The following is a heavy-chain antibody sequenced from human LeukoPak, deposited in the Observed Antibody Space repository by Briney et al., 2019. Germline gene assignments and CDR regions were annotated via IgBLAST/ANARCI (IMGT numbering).Heavy chain of an antibody. Sequence: SETLSLTCAVYGGSFSGYYWSWLRQPPGKGLEWIGEINHSGSTNYNPSLKSRVTISVDTSKNQFSLKLGSVTAADTAVYYCARDLGPKYYFDYWGQGTLVTVSS. J-gene: IGHJ4*02. V-gene: IGHV4-34*01. CDR3: ARDLGPKYYFDY. D-gene: IGHD7-27*01. CDR2: INHSGST. CDR1: GGSFSGYY.